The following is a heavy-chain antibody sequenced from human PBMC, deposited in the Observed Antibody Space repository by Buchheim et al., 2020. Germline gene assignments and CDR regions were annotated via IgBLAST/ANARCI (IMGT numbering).Heavy chain of an antibody. CDR1: GGTFSSYA. J-gene: IGHJ6*02. CDR2: IIPILGIA. Sequence: QVQLVQSGAEVKKPGSSVKVPCKASGGTFSSYAISWVRQAPGQGLEWMVRIIPILGIANYAQKFQGRVTITADNSTSTAYMELSSLRSEDTAVYYCARVEFGYCSSTSCYVPSGMDVWGQGTT. V-gene: IGHV1-69*04. D-gene: IGHD2-2*01. CDR3: ARVEFGYCSSTSCYVPSGMDV.